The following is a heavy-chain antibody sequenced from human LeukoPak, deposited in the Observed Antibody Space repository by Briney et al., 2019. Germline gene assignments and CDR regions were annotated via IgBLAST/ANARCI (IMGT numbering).Heavy chain of an antibody. CDR1: GFTFSSYG. D-gene: IGHD3-10*01. CDR2: ISSSGSST. CDR3: ARLSAYYYGSYFYYYMDV. V-gene: IGHV3-48*04. Sequence: PGGSLRLSCAASGFTFSSYGMHWVRQAPGKGLEWVSYISSSGSSTHYADSVKGRFTISRDNAKNSLYLQMNSLRAEDTALYYCARLSAYYYGSYFYYYMDVWGKGTTVTVSS. J-gene: IGHJ6*03.